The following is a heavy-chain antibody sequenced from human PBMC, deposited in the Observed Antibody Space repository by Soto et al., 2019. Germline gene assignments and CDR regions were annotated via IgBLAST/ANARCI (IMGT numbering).Heavy chain of an antibody. CDR3: ARRLRSTSGYYYGMDV. CDR2: IIPIFGTA. V-gene: IGHV1-69*12. J-gene: IGHJ6*02. CDR1: VGTFSSYA. Sequence: QVQLVQSGAEVKKPGSSVKVSCKASVGTFSSYAISWVRQAPGQGLEWMGGIIPIFGTANYAQKFQGRVTSTAGESTSTACMELSSLRAEDTDVYYCARRLRSTSGYYYGMDVWGQGTTVTVSS. D-gene: IGHD3-10*01.